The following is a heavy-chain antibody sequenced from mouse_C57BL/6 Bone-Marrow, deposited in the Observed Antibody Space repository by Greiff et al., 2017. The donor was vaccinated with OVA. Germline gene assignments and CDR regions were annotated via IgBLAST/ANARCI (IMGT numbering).Heavy chain of an antibody. CDR3: ARGYYDYDLYYAMDY. Sequence: VQLQQSVAELVRPGASVKLSCTASGFNIKNTYMHWVKQRPEQGLEWIGRIDPAHGNTKYAPKFQGKATITVDTSSTTAYLQLSSLTSEDTAIYYCARGYYDYDLYYAMDYWGQGTSVTVSS. V-gene: IGHV14-3*01. CDR1: GFNIKNTY. J-gene: IGHJ4*01. D-gene: IGHD2-4*01. CDR2: IDPAHGNT.